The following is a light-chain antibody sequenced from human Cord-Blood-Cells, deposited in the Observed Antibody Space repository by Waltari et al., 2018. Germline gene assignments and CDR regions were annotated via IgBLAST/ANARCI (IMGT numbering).Light chain of an antibody. V-gene: IGLV2-14*01. CDR1: SSDVGGYNY. J-gene: IGLJ2*01. CDR3: SSYTSSSTVV. Sequence: QSALTQPASVSGSPGQSITISCTGTSSDVGGYNYVSWYQKHPGKAPKLMIYDVRNRPSVVSNRFTGSRAGNTASLTISGLQAEDEADYYCSSYTSSSTVVFGGGTKLTVL. CDR2: DVR.